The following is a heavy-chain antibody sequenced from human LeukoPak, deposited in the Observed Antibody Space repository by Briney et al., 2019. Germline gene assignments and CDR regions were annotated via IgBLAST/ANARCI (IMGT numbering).Heavy chain of an antibody. D-gene: IGHD2-15*01. CDR3: ARFPESWGIVVVVAATDDRDY. CDR2: INPNSGGT. V-gene: IGHV1-2*02. Sequence: ASVKVSCKASGYTFTGYYMHWVRQAPGQGLEWMGWINPNSGGTNYAQKFQGRVTMTRDTSISTAYMELSRLRSDDTAVYYCARFPESWGIVVVVAATDDRDYWGQGTLVTVSS. J-gene: IGHJ4*02. CDR1: GYTFTGYY.